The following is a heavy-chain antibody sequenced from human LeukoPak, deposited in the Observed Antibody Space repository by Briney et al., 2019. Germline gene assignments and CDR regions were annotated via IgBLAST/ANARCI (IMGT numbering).Heavy chain of an antibody. V-gene: IGHV3-7*03. CDR1: GFTFSSYW. D-gene: IGHD6-19*01. J-gene: IGHJ4*02. CDR2: IKQDGSEK. CDR3: ASSGWYDRHLVLNDY. Sequence: GGSLRLSCAASGFTFSSYWMSWVRQAPGKGLEWVANIKQDGSEKYYVDSVKGRFTISRDNAKNSLYLQMNSLRAEDTAVYYCASSGWYDRHLVLNDYWGQGTLATVSS.